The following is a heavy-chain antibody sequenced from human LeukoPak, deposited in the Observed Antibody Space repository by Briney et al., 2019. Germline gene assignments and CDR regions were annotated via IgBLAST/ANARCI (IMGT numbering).Heavy chain of an antibody. Sequence: GGSLRLSCAASGFTFSSLDMAWVRQAPGKGLEWVSGISASGSNTFYADSVKSRFTISRDNSKNTLYLQMSSLRVEGTAIYYCAKDSVRSGGWFYFVNWGQGTLVSVSS. D-gene: IGHD6-19*01. V-gene: IGHV3-23*01. CDR1: GFTFSSLD. CDR3: AKDSVRSGGWFYFVN. CDR2: ISASGSNT. J-gene: IGHJ4*02.